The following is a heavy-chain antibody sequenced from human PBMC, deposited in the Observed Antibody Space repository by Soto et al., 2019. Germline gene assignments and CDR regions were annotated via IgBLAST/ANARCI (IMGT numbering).Heavy chain of an antibody. J-gene: IGHJ4*02. V-gene: IGHV3-15*01. D-gene: IGHD2-2*02. CDR3: TSTYTRYCSSTSCYTGAFDY. CDR1: GFTFSNAW. Sequence: PGGSLRLSCAASGFTFSNAWMSWVRQAPGKGLEWVGRIKSKTDGGTTDYAAPVKGRFTISRDDSKNTLYLQMNSLKTEDTAVYYCTSTYTRYCSSTSCYTGAFDYWGQGTLVTVSS. CDR2: IKSKTDGGTT.